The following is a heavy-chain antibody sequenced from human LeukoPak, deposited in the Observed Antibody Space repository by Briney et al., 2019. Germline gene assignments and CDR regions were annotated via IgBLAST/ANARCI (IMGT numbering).Heavy chain of an antibody. J-gene: IGHJ4*02. V-gene: IGHV4-34*01. CDR1: GFTFSSYV. Sequence: GSLRLSCAASGFTFSSYVMTWVRQAPGKGLEWIGEINHSGSTNYNPSLKSRVTISVDTSKNQFSLKLSSVTAADTAVYYCARGGIAVAGSYDYWGQGTLVTVSS. CDR3: ARGGIAVAGSYDY. D-gene: IGHD6-19*01. CDR2: INHSGST.